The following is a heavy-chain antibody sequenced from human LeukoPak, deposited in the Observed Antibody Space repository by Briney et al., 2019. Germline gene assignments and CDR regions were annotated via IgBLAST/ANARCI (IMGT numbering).Heavy chain of an antibody. J-gene: IGHJ4*02. CDR1: GGSFSGYY. V-gene: IGHV4-34*01. D-gene: IGHD2/OR15-2a*01. CDR2: INHSGST. Sequence: SETLSLTCAVYGGSFSGYYWSWIRQPPGKGLEWIGEINHSGSTNYNPSLKSRVTISVDTSKNQFSLKLSSVTAADTAVYYCARGFYAAWFRYWGQGTLVTVSS. CDR3: ARGFYAAWFRY.